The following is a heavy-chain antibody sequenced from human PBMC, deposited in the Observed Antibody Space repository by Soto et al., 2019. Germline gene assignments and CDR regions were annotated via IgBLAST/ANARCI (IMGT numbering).Heavy chain of an antibody. V-gene: IGHV3-30*18. CDR3: AKDQASGQGSFDS. CDR1: GFTFNMYG. J-gene: IGHJ4*02. CDR2: ISYDGSNQ. Sequence: GGSLRLSCAASGFTFNMYGMHWVRQAPDKGLEWVALISYDGSNQYYADSVKGRFTISRDNSKNTLFLQMNSMRADDTAVYYCAKDQASGQGSFDSWGQGXLVTVYS.